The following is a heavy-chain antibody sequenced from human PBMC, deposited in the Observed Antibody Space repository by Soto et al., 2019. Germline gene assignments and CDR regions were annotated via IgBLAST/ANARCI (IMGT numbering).Heavy chain of an antibody. V-gene: IGHV6-1*01. D-gene: IGHD6-6*01. Sequence: SQTLSLTCAISGDSVSSNSAAWNWIRQSPSRGLEWLGRTYYRSKWYNDYAVSVKSRITINPDTSKNQFSLQLNSVTPEDTAVYYCARNSTSGKSIIGGMDVWGQGTTVTVSS. J-gene: IGHJ6*02. CDR1: GDSVSSNSAA. CDR2: TYYRSKWYN. CDR3: ARNSTSGKSIIGGMDV.